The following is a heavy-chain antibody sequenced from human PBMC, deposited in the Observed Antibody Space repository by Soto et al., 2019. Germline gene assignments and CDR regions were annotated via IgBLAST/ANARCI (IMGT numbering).Heavy chain of an antibody. Sequence: SVKVSCKASGGTFSSYAISWVRQAPGQGLEWMGGIIPIFGTANYAQKFQGRVTITADESTSTAYMELSSLRSEDTAVYYCARVALSIAVAGPYYYYGMDVWGQGTTVTVSS. CDR1: GGTFSSYA. CDR3: ARVALSIAVAGPYYYYGMDV. J-gene: IGHJ6*02. CDR2: IIPIFGTA. V-gene: IGHV1-69*13. D-gene: IGHD6-19*01.